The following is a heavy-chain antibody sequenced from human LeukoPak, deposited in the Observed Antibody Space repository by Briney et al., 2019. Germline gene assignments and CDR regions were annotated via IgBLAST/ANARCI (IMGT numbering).Heavy chain of an antibody. CDR2: IYPGDSDT. V-gene: IGHV5-51*01. CDR1: GYSFTSYW. CDR3: ARQTMVSSRGFDP. D-gene: IGHD3-10*01. J-gene: IGHJ5*02. Sequence: GESLKISCKGSGYSFTSYWIGWLRQMPRKGLEWMGIIYPGDSDTRYSPPFQGQLTISADKSISTAYLQWISLKASDTAMYYCARQTMVSSRGFDPWGQGTLVTVSS.